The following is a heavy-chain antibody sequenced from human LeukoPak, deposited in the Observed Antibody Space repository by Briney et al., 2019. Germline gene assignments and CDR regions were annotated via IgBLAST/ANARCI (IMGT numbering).Heavy chain of an antibody. V-gene: IGHV5-10-1*01. Sequence: PGETLRISRKGLGYPITSYWISWVRQMPGKGLEWMGKIDQSDSYTRYSPSLQGHGSISADKSISTAYLQWSSWKASGTATYYCARRPRSDDLPDVYYIWGQGTMVFVSS. D-gene: IGHD5-24*01. CDR1: GYPITSYW. CDR2: IDQSDSYT. J-gene: IGHJ3*02. CDR3: ARRPRSDDLPDVYYI.